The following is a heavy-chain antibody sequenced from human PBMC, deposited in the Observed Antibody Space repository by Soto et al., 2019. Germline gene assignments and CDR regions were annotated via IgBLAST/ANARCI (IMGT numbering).Heavy chain of an antibody. V-gene: IGHV3-23*01. CDR1: GSTFSSYS. Sequence: PGGSLRLSCAASGSTFSSYSMFWVRQAPGKGLEWVSTIGGSGITAYYPDSVKGRFTISRDNSNSTLYLQMNSLRAEDTAVYYCAKAPTRAGTYWVDYWGRGTLVTVSS. CDR2: IGGSGITA. J-gene: IGHJ4*01. CDR3: AKAPTRAGTYWVDY. D-gene: IGHD1-1*01.